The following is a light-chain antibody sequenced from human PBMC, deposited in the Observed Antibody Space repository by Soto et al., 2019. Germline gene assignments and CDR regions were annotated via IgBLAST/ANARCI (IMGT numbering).Light chain of an antibody. CDR1: QSLLHSNGYNY. CDR2: LGS. CDR3: MQALQAPIT. J-gene: IGKJ5*01. V-gene: IGKV2-28*01. Sequence: DIVMTQSPLSLPVIPGEPASXSXRSSQSLLHSNGYNYLDWYLQKPGQSPQLLIYLGSNRASGVPDRFSGSGSGTDFTLSISTVEAGDVGVYYCMQALQAPITFGQGTRLEI.